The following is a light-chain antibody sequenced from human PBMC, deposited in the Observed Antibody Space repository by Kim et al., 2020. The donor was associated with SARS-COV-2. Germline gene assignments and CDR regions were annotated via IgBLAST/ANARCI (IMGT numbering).Light chain of an antibody. CDR2: RNN. CDR1: SSNSGSNY. CDR3: AAWDDSLSGVV. V-gene: IGLV1-47*01. Sequence: GQRVTISCSGSSSNSGSNYVYWYQQLPGTAPKPLIYRNNQRPSGVPDRFSGSKSGTSASLAISGLRSEDEADYYCAAWDDSLSGVVFGGGTQLTVL. J-gene: IGLJ2*01.